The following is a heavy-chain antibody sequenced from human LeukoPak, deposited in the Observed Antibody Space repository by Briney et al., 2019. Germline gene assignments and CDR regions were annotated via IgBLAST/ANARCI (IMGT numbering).Heavy chain of an antibody. CDR2: ISSSGSAI. CDR1: GFPLSRYS. D-gene: IGHD2-15*01. V-gene: IGHV3-48*01. Sequence: GGSLRLSRAASGFPLSRYSINWVRQAPGKGLEWVSYISSSGSAIYYVDSVKGRFAVSRDNAKNSLFLQMNSARAEDTAVYYCVRVKGSYFDYWGQGALVTVSS. CDR3: VRVKGSYFDY. J-gene: IGHJ4*02.